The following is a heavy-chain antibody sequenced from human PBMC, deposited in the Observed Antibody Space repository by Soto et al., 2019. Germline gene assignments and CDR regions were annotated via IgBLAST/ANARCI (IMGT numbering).Heavy chain of an antibody. CDR2: ISYDGSNK. CDR3: AKSARGVVGYDILTGS. CDR1: GFTFSSYG. J-gene: IGHJ5*02. D-gene: IGHD3-9*01. Sequence: GGSLRLSCAASGFTFSSYGMHWVRQAPGKGLEWVAVISYDGSNKYYADSVKGRFTISRDNSKNTLYLQMNSLRAEDTAVYYCAKSARGVVGYDILTGSWGQGTLVTVSS. V-gene: IGHV3-30*18.